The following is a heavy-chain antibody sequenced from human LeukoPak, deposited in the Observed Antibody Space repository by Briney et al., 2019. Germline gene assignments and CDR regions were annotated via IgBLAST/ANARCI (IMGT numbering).Heavy chain of an antibody. D-gene: IGHD5-24*01. CDR1: GFTFSSYA. CDR2: ISGGAGST. J-gene: IGHJ4*02. CDR3: AKALEDGYNYGPFDY. Sequence: GGSLRLSCAASGFTFSSYAMSWVRQATGEGLEWVSTISGGAGSTYYADSVKGHFTISRDNSKKMLYLQMNSLRADDTAVYYCAKALEDGYNYGPFDYWGQGTLVTVSS. V-gene: IGHV3-23*01.